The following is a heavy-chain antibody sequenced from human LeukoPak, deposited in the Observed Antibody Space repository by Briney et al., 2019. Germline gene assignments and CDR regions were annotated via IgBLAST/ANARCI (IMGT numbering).Heavy chain of an antibody. CDR2: IYDRRYT. J-gene: IGHJ4*02. V-gene: IGHV4-31*03. CDR1: GDSISSSGHY. CDR3: VRDSAFYFDS. D-gene: IGHD3-16*01. Sequence: PSQTLSLTCSVSGDSISSSGHYWGWLRQHPGKGLEWVGFIYDRRYTYNTGSLQSRLTISVDTSKNQLSLKLTSVTAADTAVYYCVRDSAFYFDSWGQGTLVTVSS.